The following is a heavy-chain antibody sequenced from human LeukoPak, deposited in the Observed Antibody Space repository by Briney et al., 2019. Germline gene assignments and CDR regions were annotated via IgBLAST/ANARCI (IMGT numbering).Heavy chain of an antibody. D-gene: IGHD6-6*01. CDR2: IYYSGST. CDR3: ARAMSIATRLQTNFDY. V-gene: IGHV4-39*07. CDR1: GGSISSGSYY. Sequence: SETLSLTCTVSGGSISSGSYYWGWIRQPPGKGLEWIGSIYYSGSTYYNPSLKSRVTISVNTSKNQFSLKLSSVTAADTAVYYCARAMSIATRLQTNFDYWGQGTLVTVSS. J-gene: IGHJ4*02.